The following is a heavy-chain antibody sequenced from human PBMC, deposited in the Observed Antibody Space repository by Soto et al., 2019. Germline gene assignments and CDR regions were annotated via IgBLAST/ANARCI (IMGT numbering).Heavy chain of an antibody. V-gene: IGHV3-21*01. CDR2: ISSTTNYI. Sequence: PGGSLRLSCAASGFTFTRYSMNWVRQAPGKGLEWVSSISSTTNYIYYADSMKGRFTVSRDNAKNSVYLEMNSLSAEDTAVYYCARESEDLTSNFDYWGQGTLVTVSS. J-gene: IGHJ4*02. CDR1: GFTFTRYS. CDR3: ARESEDLTSNFDY.